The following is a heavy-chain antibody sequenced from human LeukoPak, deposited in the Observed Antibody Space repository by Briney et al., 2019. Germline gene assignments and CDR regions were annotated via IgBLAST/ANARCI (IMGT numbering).Heavy chain of an antibody. CDR1: GGTFSSYA. J-gene: IGHJ4*02. CDR2: IIPIFGTA. V-gene: IGHV1-69*05. CDR3: ARDQEAFDY. Sequence: ASVKVSCKASGGTFSSYAISWVRQAPGQGLEWMGGIIPIFGTANYAQKFQGRVTVTRDTSTSTVHMELSGLRSKDTAVYYCARDQEAFDYWGQGTLVTVSS.